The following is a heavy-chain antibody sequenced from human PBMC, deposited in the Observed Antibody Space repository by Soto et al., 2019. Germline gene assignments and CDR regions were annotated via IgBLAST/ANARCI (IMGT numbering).Heavy chain of an antibody. CDR1: GASISTSSDF. D-gene: IGHD2-2*01. J-gene: IGHJ4*02. CDR3: ARQPESTSYFDY. CDR2: VYQSGTT. Sequence: QLQLQESGPGLVRSSETLSLTCSVSGASISTSSDFWGWTRQPPGKGLEWIGNVYQSGTTRLNPSLKSRVSIFVDRSKNQFSLELNSATAADRAVYYCARQPESTSYFDYWGQGILVTVSS. V-gene: IGHV4-39*01.